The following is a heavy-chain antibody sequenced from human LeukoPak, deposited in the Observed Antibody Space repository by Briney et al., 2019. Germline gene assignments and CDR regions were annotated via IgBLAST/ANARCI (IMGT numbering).Heavy chain of an antibody. D-gene: IGHD5-18*01. CDR2: IWYDGSNK. CDR1: GFTFRSYG. Sequence: GGSLRLSCAASGFTFRSYGMHWVRQAPGRGLEWVAVIWYDGSNKYYADSVKGRFTISRDNSKNTLYLQMNSLRAEDTAVYYCARERGYSYGFFDYWGQGTLVTVSS. V-gene: IGHV3-33*01. CDR3: ARERGYSYGFFDY. J-gene: IGHJ4*02.